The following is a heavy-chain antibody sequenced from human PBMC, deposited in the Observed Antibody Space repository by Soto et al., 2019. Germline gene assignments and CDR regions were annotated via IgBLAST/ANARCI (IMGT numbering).Heavy chain of an antibody. V-gene: IGHV3-30-3*01. Sequence: GGSLRLSCAASGFTFSSYAMHWVRQAPGKGLEWVAVISYDGSNKYYADSVKGRFTISRDNSKNTLYLQMNSLRAEDTAVYYCARGDTAMAGSGGMDVWGQGTTVTVSS. CDR3: ARGDTAMAGSGGMDV. D-gene: IGHD5-18*01. CDR2: ISYDGSNK. J-gene: IGHJ6*02. CDR1: GFTFSSYA.